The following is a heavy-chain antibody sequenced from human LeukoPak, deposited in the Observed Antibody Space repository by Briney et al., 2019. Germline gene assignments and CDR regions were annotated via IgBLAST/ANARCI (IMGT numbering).Heavy chain of an antibody. CDR1: GFTFSSYW. D-gene: IGHD3-22*01. CDR3: AKGTLDYYDSSGYSYGDAFDI. V-gene: IGHV3-7*01. CDR2: IKQDGSEK. Sequence: GGSLRLSCAASGFTFSSYWMSWVRQAPGKGLEWVTDIKQDGSEKYYVDSVKGRFTISRDNAKNLLYLQMNSLRAEDTAVYYCAKGTLDYYDSSGYSYGDAFDIWGQGTMVTVSS. J-gene: IGHJ3*02.